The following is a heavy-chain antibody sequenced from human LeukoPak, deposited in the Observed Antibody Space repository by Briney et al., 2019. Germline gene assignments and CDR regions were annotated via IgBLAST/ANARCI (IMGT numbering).Heavy chain of an antibody. V-gene: IGHV3-20*04. J-gene: IGHJ4*02. CDR2: INWNGGST. D-gene: IGHD2-21*02. CDR3: ARRDPLCGGDCYPPLPLDY. CDR1: GFTFDDYG. Sequence: GGSLRLSCAASGFTFDDYGMSWVRQAPGKGLEWVSGINWNGGSTGYADSVKGRFTISRDNAKNSLYLQMNSLRAEDTALYYCARRDPLCGGDCYPPLPLDYWGQGTLVTVSS.